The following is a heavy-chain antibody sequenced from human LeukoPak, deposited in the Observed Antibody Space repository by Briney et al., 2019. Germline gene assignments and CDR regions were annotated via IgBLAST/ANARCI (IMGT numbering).Heavy chain of an antibody. J-gene: IGHJ3*02. CDR1: GGSISSSSYF. Sequence: SETLSLTCTVSGGSISSSSYFWGWIRQPPRKGLEWIGSIYYSGNTYYNPSLKSRVTVFVHTSKNQFSLKLSSVTAAGTAVYYCAKKGRAFDIWGQGTMVTVSS. CDR3: AKKGRAFDI. V-gene: IGHV4-39*01. CDR2: IYYSGNT.